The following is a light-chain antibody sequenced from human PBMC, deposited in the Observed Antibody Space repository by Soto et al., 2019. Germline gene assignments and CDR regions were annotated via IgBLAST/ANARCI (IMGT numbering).Light chain of an antibody. CDR3: QQRSNWPPMWT. J-gene: IGKJ1*01. CDR2: DAS. Sequence: EIVLTQSPGTLSVSPGERATLSCRASQSVSTFLAWYQQRPGQTPRLLIYDASNRAPGIPARFSGSGSGTDFTLTISSLEPEHFAVYYCQQRSNWPPMWTFGQGTKV. CDR1: QSVSTF. V-gene: IGKV3-11*01.